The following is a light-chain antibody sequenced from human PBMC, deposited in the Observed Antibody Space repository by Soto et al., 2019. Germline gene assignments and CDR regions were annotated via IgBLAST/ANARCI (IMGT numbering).Light chain of an antibody. V-gene: IGKV1-39*01. J-gene: IGKJ5*01. CDR3: QHSYSSIT. CDR2: AAS. Sequence: DIQMTQSPSSLSASVGDRVTITCRASQSISSYLNWYQQKPGQAPKLLIYAASSLHSGVPSRFSGSGSGTVFNLTISIQQPEDFATYYCQHSYSSITFGQGTRLEIK. CDR1: QSISSY.